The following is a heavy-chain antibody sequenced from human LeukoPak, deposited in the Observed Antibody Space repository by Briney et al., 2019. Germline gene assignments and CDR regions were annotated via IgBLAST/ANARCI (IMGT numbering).Heavy chain of an antibody. D-gene: IGHD1-26*01. V-gene: IGHV5-51*01. Sequence: GESLKISCKGSGYSFTSYWIGWVRQMPGKGLEWMGIIYPGDSDTRYSPSFQGQVTISADKSISTAYLQWSSLKASDTAMYYCARHNIAIMVGANFDYWGQGTLVTVSS. CDR1: GYSFTSYW. J-gene: IGHJ4*02. CDR2: IYPGDSDT. CDR3: ARHNIAIMVGANFDY.